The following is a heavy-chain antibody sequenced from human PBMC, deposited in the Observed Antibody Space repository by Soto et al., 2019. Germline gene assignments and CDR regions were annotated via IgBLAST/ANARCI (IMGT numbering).Heavy chain of an antibody. V-gene: IGHV3-23*01. CDR3: AKDVGSGYDYYYMDV. CDR1: GFTFSSYA. D-gene: IGHD3-3*01. Sequence: GSLRLSCAASGFTFSSYAMSWVRQAPGKGLEWVSAISGSGGSTYYADSVKGRFTISRDNSKNTLYLQMNSLRAEDTAVYYCAKDVGSGYDYYYMDVWGKGTTVTVSS. CDR2: ISGSGGST. J-gene: IGHJ6*03.